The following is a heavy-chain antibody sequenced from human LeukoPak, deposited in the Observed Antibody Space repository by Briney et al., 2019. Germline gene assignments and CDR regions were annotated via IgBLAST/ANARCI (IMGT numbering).Heavy chain of an antibody. CDR1: GFTLSSYS. V-gene: IGHV3-21*04. D-gene: IGHD3-3*01. CDR3: ARGYDFWRGDYPSG. Sequence: PGGSLRLACAASGFTLSSYSMNWVRQAPGKGLEWVSSISGNSIYIYYADAVKGRFTISRDNTNNSLYLQMNSLSAEDTGVYFCARGYDFWRGDYPSGWGQGTMVTVSS. J-gene: IGHJ3*01. CDR2: ISGNSIYI.